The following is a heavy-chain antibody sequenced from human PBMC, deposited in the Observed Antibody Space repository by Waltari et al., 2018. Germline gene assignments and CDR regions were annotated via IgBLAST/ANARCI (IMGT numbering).Heavy chain of an antibody. J-gene: IGHJ4*02. D-gene: IGHD4-17*01. V-gene: IGHV3-33*01. CDR1: GFTFSSYG. CDR2: IWYDGSNK. CDR3: ARDSYDYGDYDDGLGAAIVDY. Sequence: GFTFSSYGMHWVRQAPGKGLEWVAVIWYDGSNKYYADSVKGRFTISRDNSKNTLYLQMNSLRAEDTAVYYCARDSYDYGDYDDGLGAAIVDYWGQGTLVTVSS.